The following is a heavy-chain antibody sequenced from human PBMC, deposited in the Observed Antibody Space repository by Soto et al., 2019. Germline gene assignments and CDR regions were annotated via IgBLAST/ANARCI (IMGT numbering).Heavy chain of an antibody. CDR2: IYHSGST. Sequence: KPSETLSLTCVVSGYFIRSGYYWGWIRQPPGKGLEWIGSIYHSGSTHYNPSLKSRITISVDTSKNQFSLRLTSVTAADTAVYFCARNTTGALFDSWGQGALVTVSS. CDR3: ARNTTGALFDS. J-gene: IGHJ4*02. D-gene: IGHD1-1*01. V-gene: IGHV4-38-2*01. CDR1: GYFIRSGYY.